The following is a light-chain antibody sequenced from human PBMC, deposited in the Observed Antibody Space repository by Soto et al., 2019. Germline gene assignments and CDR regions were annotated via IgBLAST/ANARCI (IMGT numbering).Light chain of an antibody. CDR3: QQYNNWWT. CDR1: QGISSR. J-gene: IGKJ1*01. Sequence: DIQMTQSPSILSASVGDRVTITCRASQGISSRLAWYQQKPGKAPKLLIYTASSLQSGVPSRFSGSGSGTDFTLTISSLQFDDSAVYYCQQYNNWWTFGQGTKVDIK. CDR2: TAS. V-gene: IGKV1D-16*01.